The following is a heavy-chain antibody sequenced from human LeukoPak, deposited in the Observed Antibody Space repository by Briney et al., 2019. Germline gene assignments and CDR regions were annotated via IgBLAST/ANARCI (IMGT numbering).Heavy chain of an antibody. J-gene: IGHJ5*01. CDR1: VYTFTGYY. D-gene: IGHD4-17*01. CDR3: ARVALNTVTEHLFDP. V-gene: IGHV1-2*02. Sequence: ASVTVSCTASVYTFTGYYVHWVRQAPGQGLEWMGWINPNSGATNYAQKFQGRVTMTRDTSISTAYMELIRLISDDTAVYHCARVALNTVTEHLFDPWGQGTLVTVSS. CDR2: INPNSGAT.